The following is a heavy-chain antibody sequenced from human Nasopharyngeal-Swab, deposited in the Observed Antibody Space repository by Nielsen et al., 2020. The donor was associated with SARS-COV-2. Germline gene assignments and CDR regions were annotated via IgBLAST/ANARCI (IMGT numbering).Heavy chain of an antibody. V-gene: IGHV3-30-3*01. CDR1: GFTFSSYS. J-gene: IGHJ4*02. CDR2: ISYDGSNK. CDR3: ARHQGSSGWFFFDF. Sequence: GESLKISCAASGFTFSSYSMHWVRQAPGKGPEWVAVISYDGSNKYYADSVKGRFTISRDNSKNTLYLQMNSLRAEDTAVYYCARHQGSSGWFFFDFWGQGTLVTVSS. D-gene: IGHD6-19*01.